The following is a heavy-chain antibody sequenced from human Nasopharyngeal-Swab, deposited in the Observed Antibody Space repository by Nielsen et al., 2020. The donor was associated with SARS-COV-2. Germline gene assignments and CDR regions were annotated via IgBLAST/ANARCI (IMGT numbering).Heavy chain of an antibody. CDR3: ASCAGYSGYNCFDY. D-gene: IGHD5-12*01. CDR2: ISSSSSSI. Sequence: GESLKISCGASGFTFSSYNMNWVRQAPGKGLEWVSYISSSSSSIYYADSVKGRLTISRDNAKNSLYLQMDSLRDEDTAVYYCASCAGYSGYNCFDYWGQGTLVTVSS. J-gene: IGHJ4*02. CDR1: GFTFSSYN. V-gene: IGHV3-48*02.